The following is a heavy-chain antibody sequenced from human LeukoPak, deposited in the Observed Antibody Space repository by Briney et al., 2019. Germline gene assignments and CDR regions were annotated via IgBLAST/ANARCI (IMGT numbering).Heavy chain of an antibody. CDR2: LYYSGGT. Sequence: PSETLSLTCTVSGGSVSSSSFFWDWIRQPPGRGLEWIGSLYYSGGTYYNPSLKSRVSISVDTSKNQFSLNLTSVTAADTAVYYCARVYSSASGTVKADAFDIWGQGTMVAVSS. D-gene: IGHD3-10*01. J-gene: IGHJ3*02. V-gene: IGHV4-39*07. CDR3: ARVYSSASGTVKADAFDI. CDR1: GGSVSSSSFF.